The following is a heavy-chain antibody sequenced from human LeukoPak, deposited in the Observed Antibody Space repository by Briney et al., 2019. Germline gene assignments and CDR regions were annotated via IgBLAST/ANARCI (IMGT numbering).Heavy chain of an antibody. CDR3: ATDIRAVGDSRYFDY. D-gene: IGHD1-26*01. CDR2: IGGSGGDE. CDR1: GGSISSYY. V-gene: IGHV3-11*01. Sequence: LSLTCTVSGGSISSYYMSWIRQSPGKGLEWLSYIGGSGGDEHYADSVKGRFTISRDNAEKSLYLQTNSLRIEDTAIYYCATDIRAVGDSRYFDYWGQGALVTVSS. J-gene: IGHJ4*02.